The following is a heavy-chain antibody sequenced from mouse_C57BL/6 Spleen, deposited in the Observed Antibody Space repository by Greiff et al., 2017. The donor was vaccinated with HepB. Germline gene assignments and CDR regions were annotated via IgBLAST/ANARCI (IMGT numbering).Heavy chain of an antibody. CDR1: GFTFTDYY. D-gene: IGHD1-1*01. CDR3: ASLGSSCSYFDV. Sequence: EVMLVESGGGLVQPGGSLSLSCAASGFTFTDYYMSWVRQPPGKALEWLGFIRNKANGYTTEYSASVKGRFTISRDNSQSILYLQMNALRAEDSATYYCASLGSSCSYFDVWGTGTTVTVSS. V-gene: IGHV7-3*01. CDR2: IRNKANGYTT. J-gene: IGHJ1*03.